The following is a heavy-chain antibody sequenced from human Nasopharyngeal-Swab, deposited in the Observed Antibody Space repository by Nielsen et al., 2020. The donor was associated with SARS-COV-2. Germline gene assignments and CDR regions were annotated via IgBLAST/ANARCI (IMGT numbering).Heavy chain of an antibody. CDR3: ARRRIANGDFDF. Sequence: SETLSLTCTVSGGSISSYYWSWIRQPPGKGLEWIGYIYYSGSTNYNPSLKSRVTISVDTSKNQFSLKLSSVTAADTAVYYCARRRIANGDFDFWGQGTLVTVSS. V-gene: IGHV4-59*01. CDR1: GGSISSYY. D-gene: IGHD2-21*01. J-gene: IGHJ4*02. CDR2: IYYSGST.